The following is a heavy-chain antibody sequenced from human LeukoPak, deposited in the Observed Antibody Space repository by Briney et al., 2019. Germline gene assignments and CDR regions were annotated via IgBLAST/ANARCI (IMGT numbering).Heavy chain of an antibody. CDR1: GFTFSNAW. J-gene: IGHJ4*02. CDR2: VKSKTNGGTT. V-gene: IGHV3-15*01. Sequence: PGGSLRLSCAASGFTFSNAWMSWVCQAPGKGLEWVGRVKSKTNGGTTGYAAPVKGRFTISRDDSKNTYLQMNSLKSEDTAVYYCTAGIGHSDFDYWGQGTLVTVSS. D-gene: IGHD6-13*01. CDR3: TAGIGHSDFDY.